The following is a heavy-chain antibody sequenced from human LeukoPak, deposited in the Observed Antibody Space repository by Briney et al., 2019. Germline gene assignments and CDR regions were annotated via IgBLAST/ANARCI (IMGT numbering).Heavy chain of an antibody. D-gene: IGHD2/OR15-2a*01. V-gene: IGHV3-30*18. CDR3: AKGYFGNYFDC. J-gene: IGHJ4*02. CDR1: GFAFSTYG. Sequence: PGGSLRLSCAASGFAFSTYGMHWVRQAPGKGLEWVTTISIDGSGKYYADSVKGRFTISRDNSENTLCLQMNSLRAEDTAVYYCAKGYFGNYFDCWGQGALVTVSS. CDR2: ISIDGSGK.